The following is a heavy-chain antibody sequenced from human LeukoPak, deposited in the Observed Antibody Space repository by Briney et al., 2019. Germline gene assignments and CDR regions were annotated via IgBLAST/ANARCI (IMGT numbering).Heavy chain of an antibody. CDR3: ARDPSVADAFDY. Sequence: ASVKVSCKASGYTFTSYGISWVRQAPGQGLEGMGWISAYNGNTNYAQKLQGRVTITTDTSTSTAYMELRSLRSDDTAVYYCARDPSVADAFDYWGQGTLVTVSS. J-gene: IGHJ4*02. V-gene: IGHV1-18*01. CDR2: ISAYNGNT. D-gene: IGHD6-19*01. CDR1: GYTFTSYG.